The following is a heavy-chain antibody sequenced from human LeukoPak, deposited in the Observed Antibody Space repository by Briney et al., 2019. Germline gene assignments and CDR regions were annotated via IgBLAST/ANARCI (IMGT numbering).Heavy chain of an antibody. CDR2: IYYSGST. CDR1: GGSISSYY. Sequence: SETLSLTCTVTGGSISSYYWSWIRQHPGKGLEWIGYIYYSGSTYYNPSLKSRITISVDTSKNQFSLNLSSVTAADTAVYYCARVTKSGSYFEGVGWFDPWGQGTLVTVSS. CDR3: ARVTKSGSYFEGVGWFDP. V-gene: IGHV4-59*06. J-gene: IGHJ5*02. D-gene: IGHD1-26*01.